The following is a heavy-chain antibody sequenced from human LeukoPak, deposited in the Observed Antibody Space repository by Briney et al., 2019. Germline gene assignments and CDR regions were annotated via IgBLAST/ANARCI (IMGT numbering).Heavy chain of an antibody. CDR3: ARLRYYDSSGFDY. CDR1: GGSISSTSYY. CDR2: IYYSGST. V-gene: IGHV4-39*01. Sequence: SETLSLTCTVSGGSISSTSYYWGWIRQPPGKGLEWIGSIYYSGSTYYSPSLKSRVTISVDTSKNQFSLKLSSVTAADTAVYYCARLRYYDSSGFDYWGQGTLVTVSS. D-gene: IGHD3-22*01. J-gene: IGHJ4*02.